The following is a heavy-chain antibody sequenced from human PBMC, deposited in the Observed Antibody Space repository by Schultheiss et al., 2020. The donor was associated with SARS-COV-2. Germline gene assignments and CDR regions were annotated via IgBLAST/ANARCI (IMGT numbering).Heavy chain of an antibody. D-gene: IGHD6-13*01. CDR2: IYYSGST. V-gene: IGHV4-61*08. CDR3: ARQGGGSIAAGGGKAGAV. J-gene: IGHJ6*02. CDR1: GGSISSGGYY. Sequence: SETLSLTCTVSGGSISSGGYYWSWIRQPPGKGLEWIGYIYYSGSTNYNPSLKSRVTISVDTSKNQFSLKLSSVTAADTAVYYCARQGGGSIAAGGGKAGAVWGQGTTVTVSS.